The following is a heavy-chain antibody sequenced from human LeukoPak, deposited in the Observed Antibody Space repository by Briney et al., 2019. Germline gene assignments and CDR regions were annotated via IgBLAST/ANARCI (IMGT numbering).Heavy chain of an antibody. Sequence: LGGSLRLSCAASGFTVSSNYMSWVRQAPGKGLEWVSYISSSSSTIYYADSVKGRFTISRDNAKNSLYLQMNSLRAEDTAVYYCARGLGDAFDIWGQGTMVTVSS. CDR1: GFTVSSNY. D-gene: IGHD7-27*01. CDR3: ARGLGDAFDI. V-gene: IGHV3-48*01. J-gene: IGHJ3*02. CDR2: ISSSSSTI.